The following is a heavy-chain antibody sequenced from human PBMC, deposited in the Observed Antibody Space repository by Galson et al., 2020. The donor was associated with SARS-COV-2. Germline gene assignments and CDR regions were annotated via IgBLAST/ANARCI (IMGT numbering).Heavy chain of an antibody. D-gene: IGHD4-17*01. Sequence: GESLKISCQGSGYGVTNYWIGWVRQMPGKGLEWMGIIYLADSDTRYSPSLQGRVTISADKSITTAFLQWSTLKASDTAMYYCATPYGDYTGNAFDIWGQGTMVTVSS. CDR1: GYGVTNYW. V-gene: IGHV5-51*01. CDR2: IYLADSDT. J-gene: IGHJ3*02. CDR3: ATPYGDYTGNAFDI.